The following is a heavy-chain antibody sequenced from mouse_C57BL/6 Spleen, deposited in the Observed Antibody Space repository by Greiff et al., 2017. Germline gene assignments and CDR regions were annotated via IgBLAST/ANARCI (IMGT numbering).Heavy chain of an antibody. D-gene: IGHD2-3*01. J-gene: IGHJ3*01. Sequence: QVQLQQPGAELVMPGASVKLSCKASGYTFTSYWMHWVKQRPGQGLEWIGEIDPSDSYTNYNQTFKGKSTLTVDKSSSTAYMQLSSLTSEDSAVYYCARLGWSRGFAYWGQGTLVTVSA. CDR3: ARLGWSRGFAY. V-gene: IGHV1-69*01. CDR1: GYTFTSYW. CDR2: IDPSDSYT.